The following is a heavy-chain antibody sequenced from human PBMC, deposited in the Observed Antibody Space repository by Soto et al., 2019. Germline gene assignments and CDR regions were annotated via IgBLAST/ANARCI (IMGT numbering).Heavy chain of an antibody. Sequence: SVKVSCKASGGTFSSYAISWVRQAPGQGLEWMGGIIPIFGTANYAQKFQGRVTITADKSTSTAYMELSSLRSEDTAVYYCARDLMNYGDYALSGSYTDWGQGTLVTVSS. CDR1: GGTFSSYA. CDR3: ARDLMNYGDYALSGSYTD. J-gene: IGHJ4*02. CDR2: IIPIFGTA. V-gene: IGHV1-69*06. D-gene: IGHD4-17*01.